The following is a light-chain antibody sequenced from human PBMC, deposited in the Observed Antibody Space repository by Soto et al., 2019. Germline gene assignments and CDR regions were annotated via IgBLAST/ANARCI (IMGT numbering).Light chain of an antibody. Sequence: QSVLTQPASVSGSPGQSITISCTGTSSDIGAYNYVSWYQQYPGKAPRLIIYEVTKRPSGLYNRFAGSKSGNTASLTISGLQAEDEADYYCNSYTTTTTWVFGGGTKLTVL. CDR1: SSDIGAYNY. CDR3: NSYTTTTTWV. CDR2: EVT. V-gene: IGLV2-14*01. J-gene: IGLJ3*02.